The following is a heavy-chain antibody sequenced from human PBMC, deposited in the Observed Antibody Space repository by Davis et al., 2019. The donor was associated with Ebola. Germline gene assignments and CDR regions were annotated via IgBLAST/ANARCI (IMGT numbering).Heavy chain of an antibody. V-gene: IGHV6-1*01. Sequence: SQTLSLTCAIPGDSVPSNSAAWNWIRQSPSRGLEWLGRTYYRSKWYNDYAVSVKSRITINPDTSKNQFSLQLNSVTPEDTAVYYCARDSIAVAGPLLYYYYGMDVWGKGTTVTVSS. CDR3: ARDSIAVAGPLLYYYYGMDV. J-gene: IGHJ6*04. D-gene: IGHD6-19*01. CDR1: GDSVPSNSAA. CDR2: TYYRSKWYN.